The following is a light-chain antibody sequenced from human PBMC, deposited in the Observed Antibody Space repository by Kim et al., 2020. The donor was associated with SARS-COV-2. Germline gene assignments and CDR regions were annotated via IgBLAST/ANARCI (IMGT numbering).Light chain of an antibody. CDR3: QAWDSSTAV. CDR2: EDT. CDR1: KLGDRY. Sequence: VSPGQTASITCSGDKLGDRYVCWYQQRPGQSPVLVIHEDTKRPSGIPERFSGSNSGNTATLTISGTQAMDEADYYCQAWDSSTAVFGGGTQLTVL. V-gene: IGLV3-1*01. J-gene: IGLJ3*02.